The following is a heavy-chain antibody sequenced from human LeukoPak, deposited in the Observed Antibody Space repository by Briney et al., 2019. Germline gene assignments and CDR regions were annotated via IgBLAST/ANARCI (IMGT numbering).Heavy chain of an antibody. V-gene: IGHV3-23*01. D-gene: IGHD1-26*01. J-gene: IGHJ4*02. CDR2: ISGNDGGT. Sequence: PGGSLRLSCAASGFTFSSDAMSWVRQAPAKGLGWDSAISGNDGGTYYADSVKGRFTISRDNSKHTLYLQMNSLRAEDTAVYYCAKERPGGSYYYYCDYWGQGTLVTVSS. CDR3: AKERPGGSYYYYCDY. CDR1: GFTFSSDA.